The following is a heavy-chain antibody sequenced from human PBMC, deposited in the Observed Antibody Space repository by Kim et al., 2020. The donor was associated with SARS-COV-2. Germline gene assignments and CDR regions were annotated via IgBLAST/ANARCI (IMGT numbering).Heavy chain of an antibody. V-gene: IGHV3-21*01. CDR1: GFTFSSYS. CDR2: ISSSSSYI. J-gene: IGHJ6*03. CDR3: AREVTRAARGRVYYYYMDV. D-gene: IGHD6-6*01. Sequence: GGSLRLSCAASGFTFSSYSMNWVRQAPGKGLEWVSSISSSSSYIYYADSVKGRFTISRDNAKNSLYLQMNSLRAEDTAVYYCAREVTRAARGRVYYYYMDVWGKGTTVTVSS.